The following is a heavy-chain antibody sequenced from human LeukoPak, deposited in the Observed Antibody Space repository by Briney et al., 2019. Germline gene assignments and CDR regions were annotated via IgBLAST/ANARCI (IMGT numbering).Heavy chain of an antibody. CDR2: NCYSGRT. CDR1: GGSIRSCDYY. J-gene: IGHJ4*02. CDR3: AGVNYNLWRGYYDY. V-gene: IGHV4-39*07. D-gene: IGHD3-3*01. Sequence: TSETLSLTCTVSGGSIRSCDYYWTWIRQPPGKGREWNGWNCYSGRTHYHQSLQSRVTISVNTPKNQFSLKLSSVTAADPAVYYCAGVNYNLWRGYYDYWGQGTLVTVSS.